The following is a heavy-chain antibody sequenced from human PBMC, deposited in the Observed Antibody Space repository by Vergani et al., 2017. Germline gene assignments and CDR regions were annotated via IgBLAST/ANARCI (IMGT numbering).Heavy chain of an antibody. Sequence: QVQLQQWGAGLLKPSETLSLTCAVYGGSFSGYYWSWIRQPPGKGLEWIGEINHSGSTNYNPSLKSRVTISVDTSKNPFSLKLSSVTAADTAVYYCASRKDFWSGSDYWGQGTLVTVAS. J-gene: IGHJ4*02. D-gene: IGHD3-3*01. CDR2: INHSGST. CDR3: ASRKDFWSGSDY. CDR1: GGSFSGYY. V-gene: IGHV4-34*01.